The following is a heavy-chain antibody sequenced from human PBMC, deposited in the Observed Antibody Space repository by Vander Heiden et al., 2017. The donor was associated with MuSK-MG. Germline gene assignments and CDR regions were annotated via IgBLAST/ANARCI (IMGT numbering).Heavy chain of an antibody. CDR3: AKEAAYSSSGSFIYYSMDV. CDR1: GFPFSRYA. D-gene: IGHD6-13*01. CDR2: ISGNGVST. Sequence: EVQLLESGGGLVQPGGSLRLPCAASGFPFSRYALNWVRQAPGKGLEWVSTISGNGVSTYSSDSVEGRFTVSRDNSKNTLYLQMNSLRAEDTGVYYCAKEAAYSSSGSFIYYSMDVWGQGSTVTVS. V-gene: IGHV3-23*01. J-gene: IGHJ6*02.